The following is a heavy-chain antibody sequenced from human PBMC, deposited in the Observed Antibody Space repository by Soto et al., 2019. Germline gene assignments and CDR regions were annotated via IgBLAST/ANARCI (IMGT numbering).Heavy chain of an antibody. D-gene: IGHD2-2*03. CDR1: GGSISSYY. Sequence: SETLSLTCTVSGGSISSYYWSWIRQPPGKGLEWIGYIYYSGSTNYNPSLKSRVTISVDTSKNQFSLKLSSMTAADTAVYYCARAPGCCSSTSCYGTKTFFDYLGQGTLVTVSS. CDR2: IYYSGST. CDR3: ARAPGCCSSTSCYGTKTFFDY. J-gene: IGHJ4*01. V-gene: IGHV4-59*01.